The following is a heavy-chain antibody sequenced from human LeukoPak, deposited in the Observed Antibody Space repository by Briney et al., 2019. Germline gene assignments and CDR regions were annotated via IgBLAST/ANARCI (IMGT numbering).Heavy chain of an antibody. D-gene: IGHD1-26*01. Sequence: PGGSLRLSCAASGFTFSSYAMHWVRQAPGKGLEWVAVIWSDASNEVYADSVKGRFTISRDNSKSTLYLQMNSLAAEDTAVYYCARDGGNYFPFDFWGQGTLVTVSS. CDR2: IWSDASNE. V-gene: IGHV3-33*08. CDR3: ARDGGNYFPFDF. CDR1: GFTFSSYA. J-gene: IGHJ4*02.